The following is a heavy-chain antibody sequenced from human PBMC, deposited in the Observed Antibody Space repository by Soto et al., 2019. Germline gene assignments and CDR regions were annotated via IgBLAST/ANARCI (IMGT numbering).Heavy chain of an antibody. CDR2: IYSGGST. V-gene: IGHV3-66*01. CDR1: GFTVSSNY. J-gene: IGHJ4*02. CDR3: ATTNRYCSSTSCYGNYFDY. D-gene: IGHD2-2*01. Sequence: ESGGGLVQPGGSLRLSCAASGFTVSSNYMSWVRQAPGKGLEWVSVIYSGGSTYYADSVKGRFTISRDNSKNTLYLQMNSLRAEDTAVYYCATTNRYCSSTSCYGNYFDYWGQGTLVTVSS.